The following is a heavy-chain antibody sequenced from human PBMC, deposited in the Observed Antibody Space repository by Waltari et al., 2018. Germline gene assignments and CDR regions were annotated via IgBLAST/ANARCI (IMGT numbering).Heavy chain of an antibody. CDR2: ISSSSSYI. Sequence: EVQLVESGGGLVKHGGSLRLPCAASGFTFSSYSMNCVRHAPGKGLEWVSSISSSSSYIYYAESVKGRFTISRDNAKNSLYLQMNSLRAEDTAVYYCARVLDYYGSGVDFDYWGQGTLVTVSS. V-gene: IGHV3-21*01. CDR1: GFTFSSYS. J-gene: IGHJ4*02. D-gene: IGHD3-10*01. CDR3: ARVLDYYGSGVDFDY.